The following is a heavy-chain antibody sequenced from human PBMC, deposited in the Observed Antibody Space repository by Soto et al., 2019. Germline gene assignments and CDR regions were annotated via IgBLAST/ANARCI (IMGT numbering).Heavy chain of an antibody. CDR3: ARTASPEGLYYFDY. D-gene: IGHD5-18*01. CDR2: IGTAGDT. Sequence: GGSLRLSCAASGFTFSSYDMHWVRQATGKGLEWVSAIGTAGDTYYPGSVKGRFTISRENAKNSLYLQMNSLRAGDTAVYYCARTASPEGLYYFDYWGQGTLVTVSS. CDR1: GFTFSSYD. V-gene: IGHV3-13*01. J-gene: IGHJ4*02.